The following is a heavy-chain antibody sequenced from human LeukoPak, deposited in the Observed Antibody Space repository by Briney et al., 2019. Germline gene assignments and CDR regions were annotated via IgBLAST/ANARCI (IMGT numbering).Heavy chain of an antibody. CDR2: ISGSGGST. V-gene: IGHV3-23*01. J-gene: IGHJ4*02. Sequence: PGGSLRLSCAASGFTFSSYAMSWVRQAPGKGLEWVSAISGSGGSTYYADSVKGRFTISRDNSKNTLYLQMNSLRAEDTAVYYCAKTIVVDTQAGYFDYWGQGTLVTVPS. CDR1: GFTFSSYA. D-gene: IGHD3-22*01. CDR3: AKTIVVDTQAGYFDY.